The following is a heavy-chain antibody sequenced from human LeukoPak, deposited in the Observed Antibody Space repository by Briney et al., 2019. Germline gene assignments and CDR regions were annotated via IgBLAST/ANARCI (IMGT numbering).Heavy chain of an antibody. D-gene: IGHD3-9*01. J-gene: IGHJ4*02. CDR2: INPNSGGT. CDR3: ARVLRYFDWSHVDY. V-gene: IGHV1-2*02. CDR1: GYTFTGYY. Sequence: WASVKVSCKASGYTFTGYYMHWVRQAPGQGLEWMGWINPNSGGTNYAQKFQGRVTMTRDTSISTAYMELSRLRSDDTAVYYCARVLRYFDWSHVDYWGQGTLVTVSS.